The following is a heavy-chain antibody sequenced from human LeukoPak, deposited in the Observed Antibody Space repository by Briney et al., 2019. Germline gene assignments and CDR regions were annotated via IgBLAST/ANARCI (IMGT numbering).Heavy chain of an antibody. D-gene: IGHD6-13*01. CDR2: IRQDGSVQ. Sequence: GGSLRLSCAASGFTFSSYSMNWVRQAPGKGLEWVANIRQDGSVQNYVDSVKGRFTISRDNPKNSVYLQMSSLRAEDTAVYYCAKELGYSSSWDYYYYYMDVWGKGTTVTVSS. CDR1: GFTFSSYS. V-gene: IGHV3-7*01. J-gene: IGHJ6*03. CDR3: AKELGYSSSWDYYYYYMDV.